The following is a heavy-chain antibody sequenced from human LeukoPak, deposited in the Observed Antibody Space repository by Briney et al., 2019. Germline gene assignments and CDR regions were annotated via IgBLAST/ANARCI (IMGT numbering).Heavy chain of an antibody. CDR1: GYTFTSYG. V-gene: IGHV1-2*02. CDR3: ARGGGYCSGGSCYSRSRADYYYYYMDV. CDR2: INPSSGGT. Sequence: EASVKVSCKASGYTFTSYGISWVRQAPGQGLEWMGWINPSSGGTNYAQKFQGRVTMTRDTSISTAYMELSRLRSDDTAVYYCARGGGYCSGGSCYSRSRADYYYYYMDVWGKGTTVTISS. J-gene: IGHJ6*03. D-gene: IGHD2-15*01.